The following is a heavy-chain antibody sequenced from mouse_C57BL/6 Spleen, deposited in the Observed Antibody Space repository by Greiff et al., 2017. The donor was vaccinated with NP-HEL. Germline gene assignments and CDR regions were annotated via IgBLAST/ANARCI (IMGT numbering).Heavy chain of an antibody. V-gene: IGHV5-17*01. CDR1: GFTFSDYG. D-gene: IGHD2-1*01. CDR3: ARNYYGKCLDY. CDR2: ISSGSCTS. Sequence: EVHLVESGGGLVKPGGSLKLSCAASGFTFSDYGMHWVRQAPEKGLEWVAYISSGSCTSYYADTVKGRFTTSRENAKNTLILQMTSLRAEAAAMYCCARNYYGKCLDYWGQGTTLTVSS. J-gene: IGHJ2*01.